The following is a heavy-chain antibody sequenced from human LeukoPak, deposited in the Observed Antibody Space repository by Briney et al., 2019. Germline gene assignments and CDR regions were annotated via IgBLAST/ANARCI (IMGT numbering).Heavy chain of an antibody. V-gene: IGHV3-48*01. CDR3: ARSYTGYDL. CDR2: INSDSSAI. J-gene: IGHJ4*02. D-gene: IGHD5-12*01. Sequence: GGSLRLSCAASGFTFRNYYMHWVRQAPGKGLDWISGINSDSSAIYYADSVKGRFTISRDNAKNSLYLQMNSLRAEDTAVYYCARSYTGYDLWGQGTLVTVSS. CDR1: GFTFRNYY.